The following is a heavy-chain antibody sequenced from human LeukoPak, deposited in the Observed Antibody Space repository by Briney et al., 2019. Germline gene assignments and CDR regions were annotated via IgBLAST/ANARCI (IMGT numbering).Heavy chain of an antibody. D-gene: IGHD4-11*01. Sequence: ASVKVSCKTSGYTFTSYGINWVRQAPGQGLEWMGWISTSSGNTKYAQNIQGRVTLTTDTTTRTAYMELRSLRSDDTAVYYCARGTVSGMDYYYVDVWGKGITVTVSS. J-gene: IGHJ6*03. V-gene: IGHV1-18*01. CDR1: GYTFTSYG. CDR3: ARGTVSGMDYYYVDV. CDR2: ISTSSGNT.